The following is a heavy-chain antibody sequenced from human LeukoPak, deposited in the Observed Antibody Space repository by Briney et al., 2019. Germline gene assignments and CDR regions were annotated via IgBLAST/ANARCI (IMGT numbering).Heavy chain of an antibody. V-gene: IGHV4-39*07. CDR1: AGSISSSSYY. Sequence: PSETLSLTCTVSAGSISSSSYYWGWIRQPPGKGLEWIGSFYYSGSTYYNPSLESRVTISLDTSKNHFSLMLSSVTAADTAVYYCARGYDFWSANYYMDVWGKGTTVTVSS. CDR2: FYYSGST. D-gene: IGHD3-3*01. CDR3: ARGYDFWSANYYMDV. J-gene: IGHJ6*03.